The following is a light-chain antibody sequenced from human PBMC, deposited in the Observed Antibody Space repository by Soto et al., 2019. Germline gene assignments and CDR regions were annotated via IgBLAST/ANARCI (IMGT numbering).Light chain of an antibody. V-gene: IGLV2-11*01. J-gene: IGLJ2*01. CDR2: DVS. CDR3: SSYAGSYTHVV. Sequence: QSALTQPSSVSGSPGQSVTISCTGTSSDVGAYNCVSWYQQHPGKAPKLMIYDVSKRPSGVPDRFSGSKSGNTASLTISGLQAEDEGDYYCSSYAGSYTHVVFCGGTKVTVL. CDR1: SSDVGAYNC.